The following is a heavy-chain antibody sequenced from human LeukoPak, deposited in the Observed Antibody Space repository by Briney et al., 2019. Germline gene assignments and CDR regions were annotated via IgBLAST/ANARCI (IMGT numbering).Heavy chain of an antibody. D-gene: IGHD3-16*02. CDR2: INPSGGTT. V-gene: IGHV1-46*01. CDR1: GYTFTTYY. CDR3: ARDALSYDYSWGSYRHLGIDP. J-gene: IGHJ5*02. Sequence: GASVKVSCKASGYTFTTYYMHWVRQAPGQGLEWMAIINPSGGTTDYAQKFHGRITVTRDTSTSTVYMELTSLTSEDTAVYYCARDALSYDYSWGSYRHLGIDPWGQGTLATVSS.